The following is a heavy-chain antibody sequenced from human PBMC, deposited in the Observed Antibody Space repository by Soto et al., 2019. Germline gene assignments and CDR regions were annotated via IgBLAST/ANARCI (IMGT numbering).Heavy chain of an antibody. CDR3: ARDRRVAARLLSYYYGMDV. Sequence: PGGSLRLSCAASGFTFSSYWMSWVRQAPGKGLEWVANIKQDGSEKYYVDSVKGRFTISRDNAKNSLYLQMNSLRAEDTAVYYCARDRRVAARLLSYYYGMDVWGQGTTVTVSS. CDR1: GFTFSSYW. J-gene: IGHJ6*02. CDR2: IKQDGSEK. V-gene: IGHV3-7*03. D-gene: IGHD6-6*01.